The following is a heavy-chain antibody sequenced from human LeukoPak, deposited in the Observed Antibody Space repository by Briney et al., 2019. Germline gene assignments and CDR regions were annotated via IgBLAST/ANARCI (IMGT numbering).Heavy chain of an antibody. J-gene: IGHJ4*02. D-gene: IGHD6-13*01. CDR3: ARDPLSSSSFDL. CDR2: ISSSGSTI. Sequence: HPGGSLRLSCAASGFTFSSYEMNWVRQAPGKGLEWVSHISSSGSTIYYADSVKGRFTISRDNAKNSLYLQMNSLRAEDTAVYYCARDPLSSSSFDLWGQGTLVTVSS. V-gene: IGHV3-48*03. CDR1: GFTFSSYE.